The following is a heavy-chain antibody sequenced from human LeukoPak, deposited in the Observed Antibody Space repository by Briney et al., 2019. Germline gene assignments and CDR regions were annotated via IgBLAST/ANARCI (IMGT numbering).Heavy chain of an antibody. V-gene: IGHV3-48*02. CDR3: ARGLGTHDH. Sequence: WGSLRLSCAASGFTFSSHSMNWVRQAPGKGLEWVSYISRSSSIIYYADSVKGRFTISRDNAKNSLYLQMSSLRDEDTAVYCCARGLGTHDHWGQGTLVTVS. CDR2: ISRSSSII. D-gene: IGHD3-16*01. CDR1: GFTFSSHS. J-gene: IGHJ5*02.